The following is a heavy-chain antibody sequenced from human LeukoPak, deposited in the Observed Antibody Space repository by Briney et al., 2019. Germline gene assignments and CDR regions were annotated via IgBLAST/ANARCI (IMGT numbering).Heavy chain of an antibody. CDR2: IKSKTDGGTT. Sequence: GGSLRLSCAASGFTFSSYAMSWVRQAPGKGLEWVGRIKSKTDGGTTDYAAPVKGRFAISRDDSKNTLYLQMNSLKTEDTAVYYCTTNNPITMIVVVPAYWGQGTLVTVSS. CDR1: GFTFSSYA. D-gene: IGHD3-22*01. J-gene: IGHJ4*02. CDR3: TTNNPITMIVVVPAY. V-gene: IGHV3-15*01.